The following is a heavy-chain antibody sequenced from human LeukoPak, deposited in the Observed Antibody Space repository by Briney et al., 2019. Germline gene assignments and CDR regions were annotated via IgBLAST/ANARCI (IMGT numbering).Heavy chain of an antibody. D-gene: IGHD3-3*01. CDR2: IIPIFGIT. J-gene: IGHJ6*03. CDR1: GDTFRSNA. V-gene: IGHV1-69*10. CDR3: ARGITSGPYYYYYMDV. Sequence: ASVKVSYKVSGDTFRSNAVSWVRQGPRQGLEWVGGIIPIFGITNYAQKFQGRVTITADKSTSTAYMELSSLRSEDTAVYYCARGITSGPYYYYYMDVWGKGTTVTVSS.